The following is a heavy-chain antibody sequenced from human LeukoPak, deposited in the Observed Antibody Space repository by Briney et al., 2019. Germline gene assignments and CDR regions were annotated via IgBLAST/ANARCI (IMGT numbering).Heavy chain of an antibody. J-gene: IGHJ5*02. Sequence: ASVKVSCKASGYTFTSYGISWVRQAPGQGLEWMGWISAYNGNTNYAQKLQGRVTMTTDTSTGTAYMELRSLRSDDTAVYYCARARSYGRGPNWFDAWGQGTLVTVSS. CDR1: GYTFTSYG. CDR3: ARARSYGRGPNWFDA. CDR2: ISAYNGNT. V-gene: IGHV1-18*01. D-gene: IGHD1-26*01.